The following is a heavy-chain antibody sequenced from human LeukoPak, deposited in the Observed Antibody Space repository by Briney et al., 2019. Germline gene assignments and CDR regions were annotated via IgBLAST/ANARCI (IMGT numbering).Heavy chain of an antibody. Sequence: GGSLRLSCAASGFTFSSYSMNWVRQAPGKGLEWVAFIRSDGSDKSYADSVKGRFTISRDNSENKLYLQMNSLRAEDTAIYYCAKNGDRGAYCTGGTCYPYFYYYMDVWGKGTTVTI. D-gene: IGHD2-15*01. V-gene: IGHV3-30*02. CDR3: AKNGDRGAYCTGGTCYPYFYYYMDV. J-gene: IGHJ6*03. CDR2: IRSDGSDK. CDR1: GFTFSSYS.